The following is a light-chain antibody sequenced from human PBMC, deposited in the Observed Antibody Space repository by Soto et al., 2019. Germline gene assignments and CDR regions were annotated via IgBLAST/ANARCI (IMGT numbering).Light chain of an antibody. CDR1: SSDVGGYNY. Sequence: QSALTQPASVSGSPGQSITISCTGTSSDVGGYNYVSWYQQHPGKAPKLMIYEVRNRPSGVSNRFSCSKSGNTASLTISGLQAEDEADYYCSSSPSSSTRVFGGGTKLTVL. J-gene: IGLJ3*02. CDR2: EVR. CDR3: SSSPSSSTRV. V-gene: IGLV2-14*01.